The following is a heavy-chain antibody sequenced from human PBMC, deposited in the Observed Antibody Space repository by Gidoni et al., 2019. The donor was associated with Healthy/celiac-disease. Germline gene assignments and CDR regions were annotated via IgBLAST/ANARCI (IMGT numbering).Heavy chain of an antibody. Sequence: QVQLVQSGAEVKKPGSSVKVSCKASGGPFSSYAISWVRQAPVQGLEWMGGIIPIFGTANYAQKFQGRVTMTADKSTSTAYMELSSLRSEDTAVYYCARDPIGYNWNDRDYYYYGMDVWGQGTTVTVSS. J-gene: IGHJ6*02. CDR2: IIPIFGTA. V-gene: IGHV1-69*06. D-gene: IGHD1-1*01. CDR1: GGPFSSYA. CDR3: ARDPIGYNWNDRDYYYYGMDV.